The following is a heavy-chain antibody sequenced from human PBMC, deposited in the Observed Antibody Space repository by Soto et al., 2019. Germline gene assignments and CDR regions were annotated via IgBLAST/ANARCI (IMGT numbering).Heavy chain of an antibody. Sequence: VKVSCKASGGTFSSYAISWVRQAPGQGLEWMGGIIPIFGTANYAQKFQGRVTITADKSTSTAYMELSSLRSEDTAVYYCAREKAKYSSSSGYFDYWGQGTLVTVSS. D-gene: IGHD6-6*01. J-gene: IGHJ4*02. CDR3: AREKAKYSSSSGYFDY. V-gene: IGHV1-69*13. CDR2: IIPIFGTA. CDR1: GGTFSSYA.